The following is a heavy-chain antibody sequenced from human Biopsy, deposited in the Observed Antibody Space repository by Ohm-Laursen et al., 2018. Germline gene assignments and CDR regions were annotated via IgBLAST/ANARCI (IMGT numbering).Heavy chain of an antibody. J-gene: IGHJ6*02. CDR1: AGSISTYY. Sequence: SHTLSLTCTVSAGSISTYYWSWIRQPPGKGLEWFGYITDSGSTNSNPSLKSRVTVSVDTSKYQFSLKLTSVTAADTAVYYCARATNSTGWPYYYFYGMGVWGQGTTVTVSS. CDR2: ITDSGST. CDR3: ARATNSTGWPYYYFYGMGV. D-gene: IGHD2/OR15-2a*01. V-gene: IGHV4-59*07.